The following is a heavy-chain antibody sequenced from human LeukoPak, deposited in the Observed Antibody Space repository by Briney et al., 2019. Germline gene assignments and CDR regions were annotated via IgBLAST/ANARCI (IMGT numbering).Heavy chain of an antibody. Sequence: SVNVSCKASGGTFSNYAINWVRQAPGQGLEWMGGIVPIFGTAHYSQKFQGRVTITAVDSMNTAYMELSSLRSDDTAVYYCARGWLAETTVVTPYNYWGQGTLVTVSS. D-gene: IGHD4-23*01. V-gene: IGHV1-69*01. CDR2: IVPIFGTA. CDR3: ARGWLAETTVVTPYNY. CDR1: GGTFSNYA. J-gene: IGHJ4*02.